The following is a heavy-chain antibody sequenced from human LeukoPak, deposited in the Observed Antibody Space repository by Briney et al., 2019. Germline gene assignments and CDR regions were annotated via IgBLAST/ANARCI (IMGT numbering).Heavy chain of an antibody. Sequence: GASVKVSCKASGYTFTDYYMHWVRQAPGQGLEWMGWINPNSGVTKYAQKFQGRVTMTRDTSISTAYMELSRLISDDTAVFYCARGGYHSGGYWGQGTLVTISS. CDR1: GYTFTDYY. D-gene: IGHD5-12*01. CDR2: INPNSGVT. CDR3: ARGGYHSGGY. V-gene: IGHV1-2*02. J-gene: IGHJ4*02.